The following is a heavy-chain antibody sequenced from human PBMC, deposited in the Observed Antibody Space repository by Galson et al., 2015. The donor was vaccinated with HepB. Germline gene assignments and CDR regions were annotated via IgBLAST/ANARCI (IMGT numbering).Heavy chain of an antibody. CDR3: AREESEYCSSTSCFDGYYYYGMDV. V-gene: IGHV3-64*01. CDR1: GFTFSSYA. J-gene: IGHJ6*02. D-gene: IGHD2-2*01. Sequence: SLRLSCAASGFTFSSYAMHWVRQAPGKGLEYVSAISSNGGSTYYANSVKGRFTISRDNSKNTLYLQMGSLRAEDMAVYYCAREESEYCSSTSCFDGYYYYGMDVWGQGTTVTVSS. CDR2: ISSNGGST.